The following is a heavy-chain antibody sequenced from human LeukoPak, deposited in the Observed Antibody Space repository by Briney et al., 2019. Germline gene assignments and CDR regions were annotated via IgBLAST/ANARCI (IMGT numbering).Heavy chain of an antibody. Sequence: GGSLRLSCAASGFTFSSYAMTWVRQAPGKVLQWVSAISGGGVSTYYADSVKGRFTISRDNSKNTLYLQMNSLRAEDTAVYYCARGPSGYHNTGGQGTLVTVSS. CDR1: GFTFSSYA. CDR2: ISGGGVST. CDR3: ARGPSGYHNT. D-gene: IGHD5-12*01. V-gene: IGHV3-23*01. J-gene: IGHJ4*02.